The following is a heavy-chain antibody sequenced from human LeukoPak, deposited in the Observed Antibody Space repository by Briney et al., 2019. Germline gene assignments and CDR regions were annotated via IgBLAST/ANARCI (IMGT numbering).Heavy chain of an antibody. V-gene: IGHV3-33*01. D-gene: IGHD6-13*01. CDR3: ARDSAGTVDY. Sequence: GGSLRLSCATSGFTFNNYGMHWVRQTPGKGLEWVAAIWCDGTTRFYADSVKGRFTISRDNSKNTLHLQMNSLRVEDTAVYYCARDSAGTVDYWGQGILVTVSS. CDR2: IWCDGTTR. J-gene: IGHJ4*02. CDR1: GFTFNNYG.